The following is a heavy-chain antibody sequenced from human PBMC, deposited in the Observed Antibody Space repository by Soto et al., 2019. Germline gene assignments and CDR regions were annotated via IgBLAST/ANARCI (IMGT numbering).Heavy chain of an antibody. Sequence: ASVKVSCKASGYTFTGYYMHWVRQAPGQGLEWMGWINPNSGGTNYAQKFQGRVTMTRDTSTSTAYMELSRLRSDDTAVYYCARVDMVRGAYFEYWGKGTLVTVS. CDR1: GYTFTGYY. D-gene: IGHD3-10*01. CDR2: INPNSGGT. V-gene: IGHV1-2*02. CDR3: ARVDMVRGAYFEY. J-gene: IGHJ4*02.